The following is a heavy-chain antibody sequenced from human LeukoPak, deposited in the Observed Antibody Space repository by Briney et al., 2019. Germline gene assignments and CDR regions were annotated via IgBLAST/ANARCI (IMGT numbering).Heavy chain of an antibody. CDR2: INPNSGGT. CDR1: GYTFTGYY. D-gene: IGHD2-2*01. Sequence: ASVKVSCKASGYTFTGYYMHWVRQAPGQGLEWMGWINPNSGGTNYAQKFQGRVTMTRDTSISTAYMELSRLRSDDTAVYYCAGLGYCSSTSCHGLDYYYYYYMDVWGKGTTVTVSS. V-gene: IGHV1-2*02. CDR3: AGLGYCSSTSCHGLDYYYYYYMDV. J-gene: IGHJ6*03.